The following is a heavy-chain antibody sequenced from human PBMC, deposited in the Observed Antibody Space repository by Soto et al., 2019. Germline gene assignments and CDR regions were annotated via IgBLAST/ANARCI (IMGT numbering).Heavy chain of an antibody. D-gene: IGHD3-10*01. CDR2: IYHSGST. CDR1: GGSISSGGYS. J-gene: IGHJ4*02. CDR3: ARESYYGSGATVVAY. V-gene: IGHV4-30-2*01. Sequence: SETLSLTCAVSGGSISSGGYSWSWIRQPPGKGLEWIGYIYHSGSTNYNPSLNSRVTMSVDTFKNQFSLKVNSVTAADTAVYYCARESYYGSGATVVAYWGQGTLVTVSS.